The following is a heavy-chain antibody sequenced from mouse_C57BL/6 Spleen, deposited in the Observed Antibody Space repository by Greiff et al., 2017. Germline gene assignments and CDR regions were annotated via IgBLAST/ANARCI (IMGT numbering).Heavy chain of an antibody. CDR1: GFTFSSYG. J-gene: IGHJ2*01. CDR3: ARLQTGTGFDY. D-gene: IGHD4-1*01. V-gene: IGHV5-6*01. Sequence: EVHLVESGGDLVKPGGSLKLSCAASGFTFSSYGMSWVRQTPDKRLEWVATISSGGSYTYYPDSVKGRFTISRDNAKNTLYLQMSSLKSEDTAMYYCARLQTGTGFDYWGQGTTLTVSS. CDR2: ISSGGSYT.